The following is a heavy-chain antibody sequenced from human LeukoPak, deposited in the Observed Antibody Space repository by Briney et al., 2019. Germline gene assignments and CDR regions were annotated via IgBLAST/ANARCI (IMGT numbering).Heavy chain of an antibody. CDR1: GGSISSYY. CDR3: ARDPTGEQDWYFDL. D-gene: IGHD7-27*01. J-gene: IGHJ2*01. V-gene: IGHV4-59*01. CDR2: IYYSGNT. Sequence: SETLSLTCTVSGGSISSYYWSWIRQPPGKGLEWIGYIYYSGNTNYNPSLKSRVTISVDTSKNQFSLKLSSVTAADTAVYCCARDPTGEQDWYFDLWGRGTLVTVSS.